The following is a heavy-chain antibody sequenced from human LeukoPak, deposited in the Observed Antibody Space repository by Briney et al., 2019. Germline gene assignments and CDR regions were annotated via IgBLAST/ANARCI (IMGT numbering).Heavy chain of an antibody. D-gene: IGHD3-22*01. CDR3: AHGNYYDSSGYYYFDY. CDR2: IYWDDDK. V-gene: IGHV2-5*02. Sequence: SGPTLVKPTQTLTLTCTFSGFSLSTSGVGVGWIRQPPGKALEWLALIYWDDDKRYSPSLKSRLTITKDTSKNQVVLTMTNMDPVDIATYYCAHGNYYDSSGYYYFDYWGQGTLVTVSS. CDR1: GFSLSTSGVG. J-gene: IGHJ4*02.